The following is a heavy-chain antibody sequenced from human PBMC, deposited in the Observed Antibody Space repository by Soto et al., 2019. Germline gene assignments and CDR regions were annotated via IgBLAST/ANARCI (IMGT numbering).Heavy chain of an antibody. CDR3: ARETLSFGSALDV. Sequence: GGSLRLSCAASGFRFDDYNIHWVRQAPGKGLEWVSLITWNGGNTYYADSVKGRFTISRDGTTESVSLQMTSLKREDTGLYYCARETLSFGSALDVWGQGTMVTSP. CDR2: ITWNGGNT. V-gene: IGHV3-43*01. J-gene: IGHJ6*02. D-gene: IGHD3-3*01. CDR1: GFRFDDYN.